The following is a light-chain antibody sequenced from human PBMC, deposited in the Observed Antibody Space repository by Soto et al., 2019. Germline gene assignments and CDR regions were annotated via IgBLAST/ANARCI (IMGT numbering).Light chain of an antibody. CDR1: QKIDDW. CDR3: QQYHRWT. Sequence: DVQMTQSPSTLAASVGDIVTITCRASQKIDDWMAWYQQKPGKAPKLLIYRASNLESGVPSRFSGSGSGTEFTLTISSLQPDDFATYYCQQYHRWTFGQGTKVDIK. J-gene: IGKJ1*01. V-gene: IGKV1-5*03. CDR2: RAS.